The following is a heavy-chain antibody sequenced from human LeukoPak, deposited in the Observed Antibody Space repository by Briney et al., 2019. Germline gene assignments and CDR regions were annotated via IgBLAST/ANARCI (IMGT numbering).Heavy chain of an antibody. V-gene: IGHV3-20*04. CDR2: INWIGGST. CDR3: ASLAGGDYYTLFDY. J-gene: IGHJ4*02. CDR1: GFTFDDYG. Sequence: GGSLRLSCAASGFTFDDYGMSWVRQAPGKGLEWVSGINWIGGSTGYADSVKGRFTISRDNAKNSLYLQMNSLRAEDTALYYCASLAGGDYYTLFDYWGQGTLVTVSS. D-gene: IGHD1-26*01.